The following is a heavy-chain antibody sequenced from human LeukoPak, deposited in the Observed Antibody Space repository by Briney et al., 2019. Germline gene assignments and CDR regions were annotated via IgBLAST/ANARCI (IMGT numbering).Heavy chain of an antibody. D-gene: IGHD3-9*01. CDR2: MNPGSGDT. Sequence: ASVKVSCKASGYTYTTHDLTWVRQATGQGLEWMGWMNPGSGDTAYAQKFQGRVTMTRDTSMSTAYMELNSLGSEDTAIYYCARGLGDYNTDWFPVSGYWGQGTPVTVSS. V-gene: IGHV1-8*01. CDR3: ARGLGDYNTDWFPVSGY. J-gene: IGHJ4*02. CDR1: GYTYTTHD.